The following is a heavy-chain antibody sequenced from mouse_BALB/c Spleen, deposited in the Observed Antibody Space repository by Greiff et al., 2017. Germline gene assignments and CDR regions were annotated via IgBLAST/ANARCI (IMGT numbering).Heavy chain of an antibody. V-gene: IGHV5-4*02. CDR2: ISDGGSYT. D-gene: IGHD1-1*01. Sequence: EVQLVESGGGLVKPGGSLKLSCAASGFTFSDYYMYWVRQTPEKRLEWVATISDGGSYTYYPDSVKGRFTISRDNAKNNLYLQMSSLKSEDTAMYYCARDPYGSSYRYYAMDYWGQGTSVTVSS. J-gene: IGHJ4*01. CDR1: GFTFSDYY. CDR3: ARDPYGSSYRYYAMDY.